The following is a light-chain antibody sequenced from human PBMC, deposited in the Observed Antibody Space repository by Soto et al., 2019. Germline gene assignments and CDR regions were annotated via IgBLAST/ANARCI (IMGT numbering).Light chain of an antibody. CDR3: QQYNNWPPWT. Sequence: EIEMTQSPSTLSVSPGERATLSCRASQSVSSNLAWYQQKPGKAPRLLIYGASTRATGIPARFSGSGSGTEFTPTTSSLQSADFSVYYCQQYNNWPPWTFGQGTKVEIK. CDR1: QSVSSN. CDR2: GAS. J-gene: IGKJ1*01. V-gene: IGKV3-15*01.